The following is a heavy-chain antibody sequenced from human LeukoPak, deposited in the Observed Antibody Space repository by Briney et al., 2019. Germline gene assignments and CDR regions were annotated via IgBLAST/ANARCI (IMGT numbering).Heavy chain of an antibody. CDR3: ARVTRWAGLDF. D-gene: IGHD2-21*02. Sequence: SETLSFTCNVSGGSISSGDKYWSWIRQPPGKGLEWIGYIYYSGSTYYNPSLKSRLTISVDTSENQFSLHLTSVTAADTAVYFCARVTRWAGLDFWGQGTLVTVSS. V-gene: IGHV4-30-4*01. CDR2: IYYSGST. CDR1: GGSISSGDKY. J-gene: IGHJ4*02.